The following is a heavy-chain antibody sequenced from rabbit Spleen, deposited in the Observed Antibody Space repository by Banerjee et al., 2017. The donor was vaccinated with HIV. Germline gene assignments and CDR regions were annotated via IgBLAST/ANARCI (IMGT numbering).Heavy chain of an antibody. CDR1: GFDFNNYG. CDR2: IDLVFGST. Sequence: QEQPVESGGGLVQPGGSLKLSCRASGFDFNNYGMSWVRQAPGKGLEWIGYIDLVFGSTYYATGVNGRFTISSHNAQNTLYLQLNSLTAADTATYFCVRGASSSGYYSLWGPGTLVTVS. CDR3: VRGASSSGYYSL. D-gene: IGHD1-1*01. J-gene: IGHJ4*01. V-gene: IGHV1S47*01.